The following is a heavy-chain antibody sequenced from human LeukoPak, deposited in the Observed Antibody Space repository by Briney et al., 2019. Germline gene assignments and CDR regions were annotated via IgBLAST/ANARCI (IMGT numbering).Heavy chain of an antibody. D-gene: IGHD6-19*01. CDR1: GGTFSSYA. V-gene: IGHV1-69*06. Sequence: GASVKVSCKASGGTFSSYAISWVRQAPGQGLEWMGGIIPIFGTANYAQKFQGRVTITADKSTSTAYMELSSLRSEDTAVYYCARDSGSSGWQGEDYFDYWGQGTLVTVSS. CDR3: ARDSGSSGWQGEDYFDY. CDR2: IIPIFGTA. J-gene: IGHJ4*02.